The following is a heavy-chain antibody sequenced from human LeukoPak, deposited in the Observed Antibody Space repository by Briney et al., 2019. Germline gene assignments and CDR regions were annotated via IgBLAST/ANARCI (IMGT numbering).Heavy chain of an antibody. CDR1: GFTFSSYA. Sequence: GGSLRLSCAASGFTFSSYAMSWVRQAPGKGLEWVSAISGSGGSTYYADSVKGRFTISRDNSKNTLYLQMNSLRAEDTAVYYCANVFSGSYLPDHWGQGTLVTVSS. J-gene: IGHJ4*02. CDR2: ISGSGGST. D-gene: IGHD3-10*01. V-gene: IGHV3-23*01. CDR3: ANVFSGSYLPDH.